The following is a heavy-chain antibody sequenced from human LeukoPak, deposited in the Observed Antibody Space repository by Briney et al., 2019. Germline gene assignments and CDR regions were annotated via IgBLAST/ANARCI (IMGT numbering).Heavy chain of an antibody. CDR2: IIPIFGIA. CDR1: GGTFSSYA. V-gene: IGHV1-69*04. Sequence: SVKVSCKASGGTFSSYAISWVRQAPGQGLERMGRIIPIFGIANYAQKFQGRVTITADKSTSTAYMELSSLRSEDTAVYYCARTVTTASGLVSSVNWFDPWGQGTLVTVSS. D-gene: IGHD4-17*01. CDR3: ARTVTTASGLVSSVNWFDP. J-gene: IGHJ5*02.